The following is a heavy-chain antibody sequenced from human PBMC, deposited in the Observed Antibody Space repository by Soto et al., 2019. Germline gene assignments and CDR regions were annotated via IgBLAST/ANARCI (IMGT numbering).Heavy chain of an antibody. V-gene: IGHV3-30*03. CDR3: ARDIYDYVWGSYRHTGCRY. J-gene: IGHJ4*02. CDR1: GFTFSSYG. CDR2: ISYDGSNK. Sequence: GGSLRLSCAASGFTFSSYGMHWVRQAPGRGLEWVAVISYDGSNKYYADSVKGRFTISRGNSKNTLYLQMNSLRAEDTAVYYCARDIYDYVWGSYRHTGCRYWGQGTLVTVSS. D-gene: IGHD3-16*02.